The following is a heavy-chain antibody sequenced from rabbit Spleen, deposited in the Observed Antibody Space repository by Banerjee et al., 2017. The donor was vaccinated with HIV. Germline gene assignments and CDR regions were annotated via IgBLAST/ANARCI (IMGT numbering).Heavy chain of an antibody. CDR3: ARDLDGVIGWNFGW. J-gene: IGHJ4*01. V-gene: IGHV1S40*01. D-gene: IGHD1-1*01. CDR1: GFSFSSNYY. Sequence: QSLEESGGDLVKPGASLTLTCTASGFSFSSNYYINWVRQAPGKGLEWIACIDVVKYGTTYYASWAKGRFTISKTSSTTVTLQMTSLTAADTATYFCARDLDGVIGWNFGWWGPGTLVTVS. CDR2: IDVVKYGTT.